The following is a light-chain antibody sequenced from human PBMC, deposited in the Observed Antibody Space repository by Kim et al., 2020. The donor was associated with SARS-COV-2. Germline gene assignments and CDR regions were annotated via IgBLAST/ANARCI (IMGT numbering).Light chain of an antibody. CDR1: QSIARS. Sequence: LTPKARVTITCRASQSIARSLHWYQQKPDQSPKLLIKYASQSFSGVPSRFSGSGSGTDFTLTINSLEAEDAATYYCHQSSSLPPTFGGGTKVDIK. CDR2: YAS. V-gene: IGKV6-21*01. CDR3: HQSSSLPPT. J-gene: IGKJ4*01.